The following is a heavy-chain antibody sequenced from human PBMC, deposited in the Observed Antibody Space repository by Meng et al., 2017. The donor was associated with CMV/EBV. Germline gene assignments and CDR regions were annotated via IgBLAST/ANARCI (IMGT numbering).Heavy chain of an antibody. J-gene: IGHJ4*02. CDR1: CGSISSYY. Sequence: QGQLPASGPGLVKTSETLFHTLSLACGSISSYYWSWIRQPGGGGLEWIWRIYTSGSTNYHPSLKSRVTMSVDTSKSQVSLKLSSVTAADTAVYYCASDISCWDPHFDYWGQGTLVTVSS. CDR2: IYTSGST. CDR3: ASDISCWDPHFDY. D-gene: IGHD6-19*01. V-gene: IGHV4-4*07.